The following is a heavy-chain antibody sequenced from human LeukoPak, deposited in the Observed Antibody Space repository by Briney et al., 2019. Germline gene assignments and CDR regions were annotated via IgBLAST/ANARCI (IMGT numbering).Heavy chain of an antibody. J-gene: IGHJ3*02. CDR2: ISSTGTYI. V-gene: IGHV3-21*01. CDR1: GFTFSSSTFGSYT. CDR3: ARSIIVGGTTRDDAFDI. Sequence: GGSLRLSCATSGFTFSSSTFGSYTMNWVRQAPGKGLEWVSSISSTGTYIYYTDSVKGRFTISRDIANSLLYLQMNSLRADDTAVFYCARSIIVGGTTRDDAFDIWGQGTMVTVPS. D-gene: IGHD1-26*01.